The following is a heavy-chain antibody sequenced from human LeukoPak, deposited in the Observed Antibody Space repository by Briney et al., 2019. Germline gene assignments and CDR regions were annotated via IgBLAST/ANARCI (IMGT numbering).Heavy chain of an antibody. CDR2: ISSSSSTI. Sequence: PGGSLRLSCAASGFTFSDYYMSWIRQAPGKGLEWVSYISSSSSTIYYADSVKGRFTISRDNAMNSLYLQMNSLRAEDTAVYYCARRMGSSTSCANFDYWGQGTLVTVSS. J-gene: IGHJ4*02. CDR1: GFTFSDYY. CDR3: ARRMGSSTSCANFDY. V-gene: IGHV3-11*04. D-gene: IGHD2-2*01.